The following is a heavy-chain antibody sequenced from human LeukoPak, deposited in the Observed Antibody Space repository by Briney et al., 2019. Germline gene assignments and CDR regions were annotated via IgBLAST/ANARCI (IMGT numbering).Heavy chain of an antibody. D-gene: IGHD2-2*01. CDR1: GGTFSSYA. CDR3: ARWETSTSSPLGAFDI. CDR2: IIPILGIA. J-gene: IGHJ3*02. Sequence: SVKVSCKASGGTFSSYAISWVRQAPGQGLEWMGRIIPILGIANYAQKFQGRVTITADKSTSTAYMELSSLRSEDTAVYYCARWETSTSSPLGAFDIWGQGTMVTVSS. V-gene: IGHV1-69*04.